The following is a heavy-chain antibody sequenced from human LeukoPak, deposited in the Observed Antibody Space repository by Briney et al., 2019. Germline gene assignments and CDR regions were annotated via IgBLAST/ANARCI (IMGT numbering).Heavy chain of an antibody. CDR1: GDSVSSNSAA. Sequence: SQTLSLTCAISGDSVSSNSAAWNWIRQSPSRGLEWLGRTYYRSKWYNDYAVSVKSRITINPDTSKNQFSLQLNSVTPEDTAVYYCARSYYDSSGYYPLEYFQHWGQGTLVTISS. CDR2: TYYRSKWYN. CDR3: ARSYYDSSGYYPLEYFQH. V-gene: IGHV6-1*01. D-gene: IGHD3-22*01. J-gene: IGHJ1*01.